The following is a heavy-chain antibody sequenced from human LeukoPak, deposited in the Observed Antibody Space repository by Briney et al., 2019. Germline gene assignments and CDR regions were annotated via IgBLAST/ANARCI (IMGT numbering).Heavy chain of an antibody. CDR2: INHSGST. CDR3: ARDVVVVPAANRGADWFDP. D-gene: IGHD2-2*01. J-gene: IGHJ5*02. Sequence: SETLSLTCAVYGGSFSGYYWSWIRQPPGKGLEWIGEINHSGSTNYNPSLKSRVTISVDTSKNQFSLKLSSVTAADTAVYYCARDVVVVPAANRGADWFDPWGQGTLVTVSS. CDR1: GGSFSGYY. V-gene: IGHV4-34*01.